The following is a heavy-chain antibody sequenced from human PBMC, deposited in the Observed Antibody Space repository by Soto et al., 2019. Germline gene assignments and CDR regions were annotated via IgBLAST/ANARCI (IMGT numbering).Heavy chain of an antibody. D-gene: IGHD1-26*01. V-gene: IGHV5-10-1*01. Sequence: GESLKISCKGSGYSFTSCWISWVRQMPCKCLEWMGRIDPSDSYTNYSPSFQGHVTISADKSISTAYLQWSSLKASDTAMYYCAVEGVGATRPGGYYYYYGMDVWGQGTTVTVSS. CDR3: AVEGVGATRPGGYYYYYGMDV. J-gene: IGHJ6*02. CDR1: GYSFTSCW. CDR2: IDPSDSYT.